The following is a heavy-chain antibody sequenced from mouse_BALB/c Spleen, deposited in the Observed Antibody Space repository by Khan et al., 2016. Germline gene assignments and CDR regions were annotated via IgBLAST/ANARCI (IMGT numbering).Heavy chain of an antibody. CDR1: DFNIKDTY. Sequence: VQLKQSGAELVKPGASVKLSCTASDFNIKDTYMHWVKQRPEQGLEWIGRIDPANGNTKYDPKFQGKATITADTSSNTAYLQLSSLTSEDTAVYYCASTVVADFDYWGQGTTLTVYS. V-gene: IGHV14-3*02. J-gene: IGHJ2*01. CDR3: ASTVVADFDY. D-gene: IGHD1-1*01. CDR2: IDPANGNT.